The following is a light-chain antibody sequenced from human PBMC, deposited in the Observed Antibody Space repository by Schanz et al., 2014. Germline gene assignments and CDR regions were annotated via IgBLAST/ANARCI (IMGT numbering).Light chain of an antibody. CDR1: SSDVGGYNY. V-gene: IGLV2-14*01. J-gene: IGLJ2*01. Sequence: QSALTQPASVSGSPGQSITISCTGTSSDVGGYNYVSWYQQHPGKAPKLMIYDVTNRPSGVSNRFSGSKSGNTASLTISGLQAEDEADYHCCSYAGSTVVFGGGTKVTVL. CDR2: DVT. CDR3: CSYAGSTVV.